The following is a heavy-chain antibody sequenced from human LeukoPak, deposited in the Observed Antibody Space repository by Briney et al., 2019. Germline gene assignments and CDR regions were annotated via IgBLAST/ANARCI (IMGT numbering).Heavy chain of an antibody. Sequence: ASVKVSCKASGYTFTGYYMHWVRQAPGQGLEWMGWINPNSGGTNYAQKFQGRVTMTRDTSISTAYMELSRLRSDDTAVYYCARDMGITYYYGSGSYLPTNWFDPWGQGTLVTVSS. CDR1: GYTFTGYY. D-gene: IGHD3-10*01. CDR3: ARDMGITYYYGSGSYLPTNWFDP. V-gene: IGHV1-2*02. CDR2: INPNSGGT. J-gene: IGHJ5*02.